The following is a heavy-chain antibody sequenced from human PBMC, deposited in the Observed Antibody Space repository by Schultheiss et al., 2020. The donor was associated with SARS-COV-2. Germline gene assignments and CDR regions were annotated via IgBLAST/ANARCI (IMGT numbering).Heavy chain of an antibody. D-gene: IGHD1-20*01. CDR2: ISSDGKNK. Sequence: GGSLRLSCAVSGFTFSGFGMHWVRQAPGKGLEWVAVISSDGKNKYYADSVKGRFTISRDNSKNTLYLQMNSLRAEDTAVYYCAKGEFSITGTYGMDVWGQGTTVTFSS. J-gene: IGHJ6*02. CDR1: GFTFSGFG. V-gene: IGHV3-30*18. CDR3: AKGEFSITGTYGMDV.